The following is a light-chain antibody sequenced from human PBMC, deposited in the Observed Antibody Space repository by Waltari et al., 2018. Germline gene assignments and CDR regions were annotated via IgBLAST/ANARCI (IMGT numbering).Light chain of an antibody. V-gene: IGKV2-30*01. J-gene: IGKJ1*01. CDR1: QTLIYTDGNTY. CDR2: KVS. Sequence: DVVMTQSPPSLPVTLGQPASMSCRSSQTLIYTDGNTYLSWFLQRPGQSTRRLIYKVSDRDPGVPDRFRGSGSGTDFTLRIKKVEAEDVGVYYCMQGTHWPWTFGQGTKMEIE. CDR3: MQGTHWPWT.